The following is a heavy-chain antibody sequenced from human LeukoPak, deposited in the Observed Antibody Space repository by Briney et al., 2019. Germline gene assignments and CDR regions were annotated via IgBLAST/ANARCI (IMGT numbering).Heavy chain of an antibody. V-gene: IGHV3-7*01. Sequence: GGSLRLSSAASGFTMTWVRQGPGEGLEWLANINLDGSETHFVDSVKGRFTISRDNAKNSLSLQMSGLRVEDTAVYYCARGYSDWLRWGQGTQVTVSS. CDR3: ARGYSDWLR. CDR2: INLDGSET. CDR1: GFT. D-gene: IGHD4-11*01. J-gene: IGHJ4*02.